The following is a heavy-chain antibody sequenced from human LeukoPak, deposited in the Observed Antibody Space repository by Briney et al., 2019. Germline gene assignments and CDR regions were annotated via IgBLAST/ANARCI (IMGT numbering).Heavy chain of an antibody. J-gene: IGHJ6*02. D-gene: IGHD6-13*01. CDR1: GGSFNDYY. V-gene: IGHV4-34*01. Sequence: SETLSLTCDVSGGSFNDYYWSWIRQPPGKGLEWIGEIRHSGSTNYNPSLKSRVTMSVDTSKNQFSLKLRSVTAADTAVYYCARRGSWSYYYAMDVWGQGTTVAVSS. CDR3: ARRGSWSYYYAMDV. CDR2: IRHSGST.